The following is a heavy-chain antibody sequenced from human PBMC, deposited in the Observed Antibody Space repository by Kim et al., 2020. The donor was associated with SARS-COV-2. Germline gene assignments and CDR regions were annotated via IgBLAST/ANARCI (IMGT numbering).Heavy chain of an antibody. Sequence: GGYLRHSCAASGFTFSNYAMSWVRQAPGQGLEWVSVISGSAGSTYYADSVKGRFTISRDNSKNTLYLQMNSLRAEDTAVYYCAKLLAYYYDTSGYPFDYWGQGTLVTVSS. CDR3: AKLLAYYYDTSGYPFDY. V-gene: IGHV3-23*01. J-gene: IGHJ4*02. D-gene: IGHD3-22*01. CDR1: GFTFSNYA. CDR2: ISGSAGST.